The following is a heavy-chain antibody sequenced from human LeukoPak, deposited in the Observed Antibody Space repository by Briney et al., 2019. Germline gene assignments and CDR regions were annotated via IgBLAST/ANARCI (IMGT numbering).Heavy chain of an antibody. D-gene: IGHD1-26*01. CDR3: ASGSSGGSYPYYFDY. V-gene: IGHV1-69*13. J-gene: IGHJ4*02. Sequence: ASVKVSCKASGYTFTSYAMNWVRQAPGQGLEWMGGIIPIFGTANYAQKFQGRVTITADESTSTAYMELSSLRSEDTAVYYCASGSSGGSYPYYFDYWGQGTLVTVSS. CDR2: IIPIFGTA. CDR1: GYTFTSYA.